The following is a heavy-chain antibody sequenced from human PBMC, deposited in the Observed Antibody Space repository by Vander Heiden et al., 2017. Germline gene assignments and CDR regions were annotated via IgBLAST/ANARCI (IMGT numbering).Heavy chain of an antibody. CDR2: ISGSGGST. CDR3: AKIPAVGRYGMDV. Sequence: EVQLLESGGGLVQPGGSLRLSWAASGFTFSSYAMSWVRQAPGKGLEWVSAISGSGGSTYYADSVKGRFTISRDNSKNTLYLQMNSLRAEDTAVYYCAKIPAVGRYGMDVWGQGTTVTVSS. D-gene: IGHD2-15*01. CDR1: GFTFSSYA. J-gene: IGHJ6*02. V-gene: IGHV3-23*01.